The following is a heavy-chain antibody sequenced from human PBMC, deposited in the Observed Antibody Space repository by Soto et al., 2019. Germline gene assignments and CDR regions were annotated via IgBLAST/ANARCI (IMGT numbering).Heavy chain of an antibody. V-gene: IGHV2-5*02. J-gene: IGHJ4*02. D-gene: IGHD3-22*01. CDR1: GFSLSTSGVG. Sequence: QITLKESGPTLVKPTQTLTLTCTFSGFSLSTSGVGAGWIRQPPGKALEWLALIYWDDDKRYSPSLKSRLTITKDTSKNQVVLTMTNMDPVDTATYYCAHSITTIVVQRYYFDYWGQGTLVTVSS. CDR3: AHSITTIVVQRYYFDY. CDR2: IYWDDDK.